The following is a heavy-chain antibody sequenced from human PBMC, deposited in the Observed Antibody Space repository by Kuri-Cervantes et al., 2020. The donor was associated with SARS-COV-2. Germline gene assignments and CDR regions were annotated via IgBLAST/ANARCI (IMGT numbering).Heavy chain of an antibody. V-gene: IGHV3-64*02. J-gene: IGHJ6*03. CDR3: ARDLPSYYYMDV. CDR2: ISSNGGST. CDR1: GFTFSSYA. Sequence: GGSLRLSCAASGFTFSSYAMHWVRQAPGKGLEYVSAISSNGGSTYYADSVKGRFTISRDNSKNTLYLQMGSLRAEDMAVYYCARDLPSYYYMDVWGKGTTVTVSS.